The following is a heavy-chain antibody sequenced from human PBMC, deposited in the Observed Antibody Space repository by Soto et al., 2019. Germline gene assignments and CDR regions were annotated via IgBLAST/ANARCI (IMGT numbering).Heavy chain of an antibody. CDR2: FDPEDGET. CDR1: GYTLTELS. J-gene: IGHJ4*02. CDR3: ATVSSSTNPTDY. Sequence: ASVKVSCKVSGYTLTELSMHRVRQAPGKGLEWMGGFDPEDGETIYAQKFQGRVTMTEDTSTDTAYMELSSLRSEDTAVYYCATVSSSTNPTDYWGQGTLVTVSS. D-gene: IGHD6-6*01. V-gene: IGHV1-24*01.